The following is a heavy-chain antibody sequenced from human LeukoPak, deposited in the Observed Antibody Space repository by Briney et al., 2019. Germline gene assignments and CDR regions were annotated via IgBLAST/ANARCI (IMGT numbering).Heavy chain of an antibody. D-gene: IGHD2-15*01. CDR3: ARGYCNDGSCYGSGAFDI. CDR2: ISFEGSNK. V-gene: IGHV3-30*09. Sequence: GGSLRLSCAASGFTFKSYAMHWVRQAPGKGLEWVAVISFEGSNKYYADSLKGRFAISRDNAKNSLYLQMNSLRAEDTALYHCARGYCNDGSCYGSGAFDIWGQGTMVTVSS. J-gene: IGHJ3*02. CDR1: GFTFKSYA.